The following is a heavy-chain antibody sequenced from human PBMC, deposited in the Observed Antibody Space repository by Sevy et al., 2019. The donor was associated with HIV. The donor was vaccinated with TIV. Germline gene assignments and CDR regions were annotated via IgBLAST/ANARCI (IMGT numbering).Heavy chain of an antibody. J-gene: IGHJ4*02. CDR3: ARGARGYSGYDSYYFDY. V-gene: IGHV1-69*13. CDR2: IIPIFGTA. Sequence: ASVKVSCKASGGTFSSYAISWVRQAPGQGLEWMGGIIPIFGTANYAQKFQGRVTITADESTSTAYMELSSLRSEDTAVCYCARGARGYSGYDSYYFDYWGQRTLVTVSS. D-gene: IGHD5-12*01. CDR1: GGTFSSYA.